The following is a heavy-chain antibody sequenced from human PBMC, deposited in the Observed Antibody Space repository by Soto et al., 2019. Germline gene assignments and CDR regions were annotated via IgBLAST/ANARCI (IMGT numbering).Heavy chain of an antibody. J-gene: IGHJ4*02. D-gene: IGHD4-17*01. CDR3: ATGHYGDYFGY. CDR1: GGTFSSYT. CDR2: IIPILGIA. Sequence: QVQLVHSGAEVKKPGSSVKVSCKASGGTFSSYTISWVRQAPGQGLEWMGRIIPILGIANYAQKFQGRVTITADKSTSTAYMELSSLRSEDTAVYYCATGHYGDYFGYWGQGTLVTVSS. V-gene: IGHV1-69*02.